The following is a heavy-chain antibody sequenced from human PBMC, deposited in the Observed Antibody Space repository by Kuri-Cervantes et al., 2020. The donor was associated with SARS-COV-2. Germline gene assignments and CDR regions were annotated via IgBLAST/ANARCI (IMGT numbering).Heavy chain of an antibody. CDR3: GKVSWLQLWRRYSDS. Sequence: SETLSLTCTVSGGSISSYYWSWIRQPAGKGLEWIGRIYTSGSTTYNPSLRGRVTISLDPSNNQVSLSLTSTTAADTAAYYCGKVSWLQLWRRYSDSWGQGTLVTVSS. J-gene: IGHJ4*02. V-gene: IGHV4-4*07. CDR2: IYTSGST. CDR1: GGSISSYY. D-gene: IGHD5-24*01.